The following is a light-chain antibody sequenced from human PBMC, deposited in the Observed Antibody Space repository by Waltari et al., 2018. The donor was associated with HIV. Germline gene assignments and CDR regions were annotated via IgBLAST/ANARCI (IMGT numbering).Light chain of an antibody. CDR1: NSNIGAGYG. CDR3: QSYDSSLNVI. V-gene: IGLV1-40*01. CDR2: DIN. J-gene: IGLJ2*01. Sequence: QSVLTQPPSVSGAPGQRVTISCTGSNSNIGAGYGVHWYQHLPGAAPNLLIDDINNRPSGVPDRFSGSKSGTSASLAITGLQVEDEGDYFCQSYDSSLNVIFGGGTKLTVL.